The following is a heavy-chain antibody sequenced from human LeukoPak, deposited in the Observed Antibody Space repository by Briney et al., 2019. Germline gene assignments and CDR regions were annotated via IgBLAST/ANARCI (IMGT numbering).Heavy chain of an antibody. CDR3: ARDDLYYYGSGSYLLVGY. Sequence: SETLSLTCTVSGGSISDYYRGWIRQPPGKGLEWIGSIYHSGSTYYNPSLKSRVTISVDTSRNQFSLKLSSVTAADTAVYYCARDDLYYYGSGSYLLVGYWGQGTLVTVSS. CDR1: GGSISDYY. CDR2: IYHSGST. J-gene: IGHJ4*02. D-gene: IGHD3-10*01. V-gene: IGHV4-38-2*02.